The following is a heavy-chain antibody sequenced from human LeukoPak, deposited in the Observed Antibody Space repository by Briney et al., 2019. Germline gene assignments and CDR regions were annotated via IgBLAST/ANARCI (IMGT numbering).Heavy chain of an antibody. J-gene: IGHJ4*02. CDR2: VNHSGST. CDR1: GFTFSSYG. Sequence: LRLSCAASGFTFSSYGMHRIRQPPGKGLEWIGEVNHSGSTNYNPSLKSRVTISVDTSKNQFSLKLSSVTAADTAVYYCARGLPRLPDYDFWSGSLDYWGQGTLVTVSS. CDR3: ARGLPRLPDYDFWSGSLDY. D-gene: IGHD3-3*01. V-gene: IGHV4-34*01.